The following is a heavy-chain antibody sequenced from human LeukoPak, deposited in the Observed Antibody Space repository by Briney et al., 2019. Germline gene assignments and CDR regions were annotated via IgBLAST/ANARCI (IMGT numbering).Heavy chain of an antibody. D-gene: IGHD1-26*01. Sequence: GGSLRLSCAASGFTFSSYAMHWVRQAPGKGLEYVSAISSNGGSTYYANSVKGRFTISRDNSKNTLYLQMNSLRADDTAVYYCAKDYIVGATVSLDYWGQGTLVTVSS. V-gene: IGHV3-64*01. CDR2: ISSNGGST. J-gene: IGHJ4*02. CDR3: AKDYIVGATVSLDY. CDR1: GFTFSSYA.